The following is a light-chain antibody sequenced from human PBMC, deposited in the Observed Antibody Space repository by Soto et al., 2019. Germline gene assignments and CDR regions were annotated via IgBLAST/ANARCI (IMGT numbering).Light chain of an antibody. J-gene: IGLJ1*01. CDR3: SAYSAGSTLLV. CDR1: RTDIGGYNL. CDR2: EVS. Sequence: QSALTQPASVSGSPGQTITISCSGTRTDIGGYNLVSWYQQHPGKAPKLLIHEVSNRPSGISNRFNASKSDNMASLTISGLRAEDEADYYCSAYSAGSTLLVFGTGTKLTV. V-gene: IGLV2-14*01.